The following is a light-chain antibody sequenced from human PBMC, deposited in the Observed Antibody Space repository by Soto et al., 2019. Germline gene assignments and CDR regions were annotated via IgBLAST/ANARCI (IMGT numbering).Light chain of an antibody. CDR1: QGVASRY. J-gene: IGKJ1*01. Sequence: EMVLTQSPGTLSLSPGERATLSCRASQGVASRYLAWYQQKAGQAPRLLIFGASSRATGTPDRFSGSGSGTDFTLTISRLETEDFAVYYCQQYGTAPPGTFGQGTKVEIK. CDR2: GAS. V-gene: IGKV3-20*01. CDR3: QQYGTAPPGT.